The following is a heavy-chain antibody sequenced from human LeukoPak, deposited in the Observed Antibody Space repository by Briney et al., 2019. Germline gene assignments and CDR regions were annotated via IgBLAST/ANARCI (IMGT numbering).Heavy chain of an antibody. Sequence: PGGSLRLSCVVSGFTFSSYAMSWVRQAPGKGLEWVSGISGSGGTTYYAESVKGRFTISRDNSKNTLYLQMSSLRAEDTAVYYCAKGSYCDYWGQGTLVTVSS. CDR2: ISGSGGTT. CDR3: AKGSYCDY. V-gene: IGHV3-23*01. J-gene: IGHJ4*02. CDR1: GFTFSSYA.